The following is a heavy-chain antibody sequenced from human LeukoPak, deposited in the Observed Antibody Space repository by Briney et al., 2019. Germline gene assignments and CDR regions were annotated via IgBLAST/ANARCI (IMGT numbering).Heavy chain of an antibody. CDR2: ISGSGGST. D-gene: IGHD1-26*01. CDR3: AKDHVVGATLGY. CDR1: GFTFSSYA. Sequence: GGSLRLSCAASGFTFSSYAMSWVRQVPGKGLEWVSAISGSGGSTYYADSVKGRFTISRDNSKNTLYLQMNSVRAEDTAVYYCAKDHVVGATLGYWGQGTLVTVSS. V-gene: IGHV3-23*01. J-gene: IGHJ4*02.